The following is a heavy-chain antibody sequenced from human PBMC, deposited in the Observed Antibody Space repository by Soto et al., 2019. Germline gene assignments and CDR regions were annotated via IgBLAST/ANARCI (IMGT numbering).Heavy chain of an antibody. CDR1: GFTFPSSA. J-gene: IGHJ3*02. Sequence: SVKVSCKASGFTFPSSAVQWVRQARGQRLEWIGWIVVGSGNTNYAQKFQERVTITRDMSTSTAYMELSSLRSEDTAVYYCAAKLNYHDSSGYYPPDAFDIWGQGTMITV. CDR2: IVVGSGNT. D-gene: IGHD3-22*01. CDR3: AAKLNYHDSSGYYPPDAFDI. V-gene: IGHV1-58*01.